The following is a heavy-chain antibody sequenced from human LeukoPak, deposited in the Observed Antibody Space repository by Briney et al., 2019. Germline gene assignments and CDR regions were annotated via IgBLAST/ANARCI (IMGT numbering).Heavy chain of an antibody. CDR2: NYSGGST. D-gene: IGHD6-19*01. V-gene: IGHV3-66*02. J-gene: IGHJ6*02. Sequence: GGSLRLSCAASGFTVSSNYMSWVRQAPGKGLEWVSVNYSGGSTYYADSVKGRFTISRDNSKNTLYLQMNSLRAEDTAVYYCARDTVAGSYYYYGMDVWGQGTTVTVSS. CDR3: ARDTVAGSYYYYGMDV. CDR1: GFTVSSNY.